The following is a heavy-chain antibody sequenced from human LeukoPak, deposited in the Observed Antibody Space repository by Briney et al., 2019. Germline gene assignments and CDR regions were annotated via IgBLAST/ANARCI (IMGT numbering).Heavy chain of an antibody. CDR1: GFTFSDYY. D-gene: IGHD1-1*01. CDR2: ISSSGSTI. J-gene: IGHJ4*02. Sequence: GGSLRLSCAASGFTFSDYYMSWIRQAPGKGLEWVSYISSSGSTIYYADSVKGRFTISRDNAKNSLYLQMNNLRAEDTAVYYCAGGERRRGNTALNTFDYWGEGGLVTVSS. CDR3: AGGERRRGNTALNTFDY. V-gene: IGHV3-11*01.